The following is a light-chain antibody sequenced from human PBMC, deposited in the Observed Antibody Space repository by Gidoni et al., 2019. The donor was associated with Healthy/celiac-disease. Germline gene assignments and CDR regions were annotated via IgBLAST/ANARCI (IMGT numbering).Light chain of an antibody. CDR3: QQYNSYPWT. V-gene: IGKV1-5*01. Sequence: DIQMTQSPSTLSASVGDRVTLTCRASQSISSWLAWYPQKPGKAPKLLIYDASSLESGVPSRFSGSGSGTEFTLTISSLKPDDFATYYCQQYNSYPWTFGQGTKVEIK. CDR1: QSISSW. CDR2: DAS. J-gene: IGKJ1*01.